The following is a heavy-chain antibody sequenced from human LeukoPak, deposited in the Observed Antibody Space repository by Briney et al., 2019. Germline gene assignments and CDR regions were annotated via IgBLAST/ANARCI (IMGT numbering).Heavy chain of an antibody. Sequence: PGGALRLSCAASGFTFSSYGMHWVRQAPGKGVEWVAVIWYDGSNKYYADSVKGRFTISRDNSKNTLYLQMNSLRAEDTAVYYCARGGYSYGHDAFDIWGQGTMVTVSS. D-gene: IGHD5-18*01. J-gene: IGHJ3*02. V-gene: IGHV3-33*01. CDR1: GFTFSSYG. CDR3: ARGGYSYGHDAFDI. CDR2: IWYDGSNK.